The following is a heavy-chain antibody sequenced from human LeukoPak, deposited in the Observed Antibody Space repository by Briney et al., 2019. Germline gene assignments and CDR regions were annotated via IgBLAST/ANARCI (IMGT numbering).Heavy chain of an antibody. CDR3: AKDEEGPFDY. J-gene: IGHJ4*02. CDR2: ISGSGGGT. CDR1: GFTFSSYA. V-gene: IGHV3-23*01. Sequence: PGGSLSLSYAASGFTFSSYALSWVRKAPGKGLEWVSAISGSGGGTSYADSVKGRFTISRDNSKNTLYLQMNSLRAEDTAVYYCAKDEEGPFDYWGQGTLVTVSA.